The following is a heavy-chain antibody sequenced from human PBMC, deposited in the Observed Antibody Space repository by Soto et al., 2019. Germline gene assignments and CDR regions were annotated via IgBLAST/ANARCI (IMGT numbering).Heavy chain of an antibody. CDR2: IDWDDDK. CDR3: ARILAADGSFDY. D-gene: IGHD6-13*01. Sequence: SGPTLVNPTQTLTLTCTFSGFSLSTSGMCVSWIRQPPGKALEWLSLIDWDDDKYYSTSLKTRLTISKDTSKKQVVLTMTNMDTVYLASYYCARILAADGSFDYWGEGTLVTVSS. J-gene: IGHJ4*02. CDR1: GFSLSTSGMC. V-gene: IGHV2-70*01.